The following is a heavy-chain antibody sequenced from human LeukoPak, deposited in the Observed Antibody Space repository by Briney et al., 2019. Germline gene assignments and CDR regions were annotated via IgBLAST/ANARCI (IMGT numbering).Heavy chain of an antibody. CDR3: ARAADYSDSRVFDY. CDR1: GGSISNYY. CDR2: IYSSGST. V-gene: IGHV4-4*07. J-gene: IGHJ4*02. D-gene: IGHD4-11*01. Sequence: PSETLSLTCTVSGGSISNYYWGWIRQPAGKGLEWIGRIYSSGSTNYNPSLKSRATMSVDTSKNQFSLKLNSVSAADTAVYYCARAADYSDSRVFDYWGQGTLVTVSS.